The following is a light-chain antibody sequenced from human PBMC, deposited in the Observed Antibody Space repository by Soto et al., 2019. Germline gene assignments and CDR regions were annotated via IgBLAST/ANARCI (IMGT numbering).Light chain of an antibody. CDR1: SNDIGAYDY. Sequence: QSALTQPASVSGSPGQSITIPCTGTSNDIGAYDYVSWYQQHPGKAPKLMIYEVNNRPSGVSNRFSGSKSGNTASLTISGLQAEDEADYFCMAYTGSTSSYVFGSGTKLTVL. J-gene: IGLJ1*01. CDR3: MAYTGSTSSYV. CDR2: EVN. V-gene: IGLV2-14*01.